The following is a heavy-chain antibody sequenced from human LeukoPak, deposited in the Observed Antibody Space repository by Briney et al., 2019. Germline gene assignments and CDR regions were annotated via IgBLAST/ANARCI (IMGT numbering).Heavy chain of an antibody. V-gene: IGHV3-13*01. CDR2: IGTAGDT. D-gene: IGHD5-18*01. J-gene: IGHJ6*03. Sequence: GGSLRLSCAASGFTFSSYDMHWVRQATGKRLEWVSTIGTAGDTYYLDSVKGRFTISRENAKNSLYLQMNSLTAGDTAVYYCARGGDFGYSYVGYYYMDVWGKGTTVIVSS. CDR3: ARGGDFGYSYVGYYYMDV. CDR1: GFTFSSYD.